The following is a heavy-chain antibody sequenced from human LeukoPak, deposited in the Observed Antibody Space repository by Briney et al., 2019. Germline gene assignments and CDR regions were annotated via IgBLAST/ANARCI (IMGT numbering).Heavy chain of an antibody. CDR3: ARDNSVGDNAWWFDP. Sequence: GASVKVSCKASGYTFTSYGISWVRQAPGQGLEWMGWISAYNGNTSYAQKLQGRVTMTTDTSTSTAYMELSSLRSEDTAIYYCARDNSVGDNAWWFDPWGQGTLVTVSS. D-gene: IGHD1-26*01. CDR1: GYTFTSYG. V-gene: IGHV1-18*01. CDR2: ISAYNGNT. J-gene: IGHJ5*02.